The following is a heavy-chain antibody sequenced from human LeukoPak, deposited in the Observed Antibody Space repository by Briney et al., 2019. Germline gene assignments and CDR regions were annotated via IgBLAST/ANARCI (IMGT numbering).Heavy chain of an antibody. V-gene: IGHV3-21*04. D-gene: IGHD4-17*01. CDR1: GFTFSSYT. CDR2: ITSSSSYI. J-gene: IGHJ5*02. CDR3: AKEATVTPGNVNWFDP. Sequence: GGSLRLSCAASGFTFSSYTMNWVRQAPGKGLEWVSSITSSSSYIYYADSLKGRFTISRDNARNSVYLQMNSLRAEDTAVYYCAKEATVTPGNVNWFDPWGQGTLVTVSS.